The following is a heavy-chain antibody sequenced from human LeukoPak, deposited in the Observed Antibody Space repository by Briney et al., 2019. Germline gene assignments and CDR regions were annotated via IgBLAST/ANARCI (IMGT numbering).Heavy chain of an antibody. CDR1: GGSINTYY. Sequence: TSETLSLTCTVSGGSINTYYWSWIRQPPGKGLEWIGYIYYSGSTNYNPSLKSRVSISVDTSKNQFSLKLSSVTAADTAVYYCARTGSTVTMLYPFDHWGQGTLVTVSS. V-gene: IGHV4-59*01. J-gene: IGHJ4*02. D-gene: IGHD4-17*01. CDR3: ARTGSTVTMLYPFDH. CDR2: IYYSGST.